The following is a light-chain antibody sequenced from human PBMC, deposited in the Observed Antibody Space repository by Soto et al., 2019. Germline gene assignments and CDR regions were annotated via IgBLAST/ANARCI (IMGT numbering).Light chain of an antibody. V-gene: IGLV2-8*01. CDR3: SSYAGSITWV. CDR2: EVS. J-gene: IGLJ3*02. Sequence: QSALTQPPSASGSPGQSVTISCTGSSSDVGGYNYVSWFQQHPGKAPKLMIYEVSKWPSGVPDRFSGSKSGNTASLTVSGLQAEDEANYYCSSYAGSITWVFGGGTKLTVL. CDR1: SSDVGGYNY.